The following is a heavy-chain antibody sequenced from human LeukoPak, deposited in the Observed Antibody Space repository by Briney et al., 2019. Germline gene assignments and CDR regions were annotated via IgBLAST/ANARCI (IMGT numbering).Heavy chain of an antibody. Sequence: SQTLSLTCTVSGGSISSGGHYWSWIRQHPGKGLEWIGYIYYSGNTYYSPSLKSRVTMSVDTSKNQFSLKLSSVTAADTAVYYCARIHRYCSGGACYVLDNWGQGTLVAVSS. D-gene: IGHD2-15*01. J-gene: IGHJ4*02. CDR3: ARIHRYCSGGACYVLDN. CDR2: IYYSGNT. V-gene: IGHV4-31*03. CDR1: GGSISSGGHY.